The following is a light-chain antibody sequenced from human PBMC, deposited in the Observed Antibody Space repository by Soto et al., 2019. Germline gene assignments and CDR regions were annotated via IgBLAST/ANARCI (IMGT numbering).Light chain of an antibody. V-gene: IGKV1-5*01. J-gene: IGKJ2*03. Sequence: DIQMTQSPSSVSAFVGDRVTITCRASQSIDKWLSWYQQKPGKAPNLLISDASILQSGVPSRFSGTGSGTEFTLTISSLQPDDFATYYCQQYTTYSYSFGQGTQLEIK. CDR2: DAS. CDR1: QSIDKW. CDR3: QQYTTYSYS.